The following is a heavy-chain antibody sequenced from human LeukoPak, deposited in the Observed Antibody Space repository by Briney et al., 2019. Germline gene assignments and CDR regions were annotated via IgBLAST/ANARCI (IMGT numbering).Heavy chain of an antibody. CDR1: GYTFVSHG. J-gene: IGHJ6*02. Sequence: ASVKVSCKAAGYTFVSHGISWVRQAPGQGLEWMGWINPNSGGTNYAQKFQGWVTMTRDTSISTAYMELSRLRSDDTAVYYCARGGGDCSGGSCYSYYYYYGMDVWGQGTTVTVSS. D-gene: IGHD2-15*01. V-gene: IGHV1-2*04. CDR3: ARGGGDCSGGSCYSYYYYYGMDV. CDR2: INPNSGGT.